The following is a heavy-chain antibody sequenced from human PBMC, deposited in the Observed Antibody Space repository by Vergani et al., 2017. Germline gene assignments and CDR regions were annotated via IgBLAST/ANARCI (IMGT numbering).Heavy chain of an antibody. CDR2: IIPIFGTA. V-gene: IGHV1-69*01. CDR1: GGTFSSYA. D-gene: IGHD5-12*01. CDR3: ARDLVSRGYSGYDQGD. J-gene: IGHJ4*02. Sequence: QVQLVQSGAEVKKPGSSVKVSCKAPGGTFSSYAISWVRQAPGQGLEWMGGIIPIFGTANYAQKFQGRVTITADESTSTAYMELSSLRSEDTAVYYCARDLVSRGYSGYDQGDWGQGTLVTVSS.